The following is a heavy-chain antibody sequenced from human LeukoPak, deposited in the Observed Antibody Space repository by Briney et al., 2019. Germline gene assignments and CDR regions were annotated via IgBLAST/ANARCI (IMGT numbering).Heavy chain of an antibody. CDR2: IHTSGST. V-gene: IGHV4-4*07. J-gene: IGHJ4*02. Sequence: SETLSLTCSVSGDFINTYYGSWIRQSAGKGLEWIGRIHTSGSTNYNPSLKSRVTMSVDTSKNQFSLKVSSVSAADTGVYYCARAPEFSSGWLLDCWGQGSLVTVSS. CDR1: GDFINTYY. CDR3: ARAPEFSSGWLLDC. D-gene: IGHD6-19*01.